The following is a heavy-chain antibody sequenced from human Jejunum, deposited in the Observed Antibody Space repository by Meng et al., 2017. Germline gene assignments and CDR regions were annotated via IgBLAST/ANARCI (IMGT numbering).Heavy chain of an antibody. CDR3: ARDTAGFGP. J-gene: IGHJ5*02. CDR1: GGSISTAGYY. V-gene: IGHV4-39*07. D-gene: IGHD6-13*01. CDR2: IFYSGTT. Sequence: QRQLQGSGPGLVKPSETLSLPCAVSGGSISTAGYYWGWIRQSPGKGLEWIGSIFYSGTTYYNPSLKSRVTISIDTSKNQFSLKMNSVTAADTAVYYCARDTAGFGPWGQGTLVTVSS.